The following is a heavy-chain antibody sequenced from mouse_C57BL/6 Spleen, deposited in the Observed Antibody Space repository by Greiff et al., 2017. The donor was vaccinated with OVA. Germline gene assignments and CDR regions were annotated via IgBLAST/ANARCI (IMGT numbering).Heavy chain of an antibody. V-gene: IGHV1-82*01. CDR3: ARESLWFAY. Sequence: VQLQQSGPELVKPGASVKISCKASGYAFSSSWMNWVKQRPGKGLEWIGRLYPGDGDTNYNGKFKGKATLTADKSSSTAYMQLSSLTSEDSAVYFCARESLWFAYWGQGTLVTVSA. CDR1: GYAFSSSW. CDR2: LYPGDGDT. J-gene: IGHJ3*01.